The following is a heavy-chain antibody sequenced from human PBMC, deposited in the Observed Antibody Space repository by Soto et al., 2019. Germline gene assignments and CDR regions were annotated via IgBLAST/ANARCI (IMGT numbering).Heavy chain of an antibody. CDR1: GGTFSGSA. Sequence: SVKVSCKASGGTFSGSAISWVRQAPGQGLEWMGGIIPIFGTANYAQKFQGRVTITADESTSPAYMELSSLRSEDTAVYYCARPQVYCSSTSCDRPTFHHYVMAGWGQGTTITVSS. J-gene: IGHJ6*02. D-gene: IGHD2-2*02. CDR2: IIPIFGTA. V-gene: IGHV1-69*01. CDR3: ARPQVYCSSTSCDRPTFHHYVMAG.